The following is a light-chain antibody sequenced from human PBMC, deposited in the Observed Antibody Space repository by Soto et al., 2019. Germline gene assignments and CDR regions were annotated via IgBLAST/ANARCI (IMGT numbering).Light chain of an antibody. CDR2: GAF. V-gene: IGKV3-11*01. CDR3: QQRNIWPPVT. CDR1: PSVTNY. Sequence: EIVWTQSPITLCLSRGERAPLSCEASPSVTNYLAWYQQKPGQAPRLLIYGAFNRATGIPARFSGSGSGTGFTLTISSLEPVDFAVYYCQQRNIWPPVTFGQGTRLENK. J-gene: IGKJ5*01.